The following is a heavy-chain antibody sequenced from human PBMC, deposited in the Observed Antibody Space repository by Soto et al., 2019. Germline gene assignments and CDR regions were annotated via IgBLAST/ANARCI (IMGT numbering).Heavy chain of an antibody. J-gene: IGHJ3*02. D-gene: IGHD2-2*01. CDR3: ARDAGYCSRIGCWDALDM. CDR1: GFTLSSNW. V-gene: IGHV3-7*05. Sequence: GGSLRLSCAASGFTLSSNWMDWVRQAPGKGLEWVANIKPDGSVKNYAASVKGRFTISRDNAHNSVFLHMNSLRAEDTAVYYCARDAGYCSRIGCWDALDMRGQGTMVTVSS. CDR2: IKPDGSVK.